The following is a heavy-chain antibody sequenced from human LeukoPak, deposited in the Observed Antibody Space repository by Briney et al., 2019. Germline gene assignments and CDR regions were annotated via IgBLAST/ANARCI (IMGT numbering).Heavy chain of an antibody. V-gene: IGHV1-2*02. CDR1: GYTFTGYY. CDR3: AREDYYDSSGLINWFDP. D-gene: IGHD3-22*01. Sequence: GASVKVSCKASGYTFTGYYMHWVRQAPGQGLEGMGWINPNSGGTNYAQKFQGRVTMTRDTSISTAYMELSRLRSDDTAVYHCAREDYYDSSGLINWFDPWGQGTLVTVSS. CDR2: INPNSGGT. J-gene: IGHJ5*02.